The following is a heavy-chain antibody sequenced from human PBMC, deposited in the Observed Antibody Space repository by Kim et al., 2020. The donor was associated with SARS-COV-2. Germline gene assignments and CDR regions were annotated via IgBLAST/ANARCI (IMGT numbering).Heavy chain of an antibody. CDR1: GFLVSNNY. CDR3: ARESYHDSSGSYFDL. CDR2: IDSGGSS. D-gene: IGHD3-22*01. Sequence: GGSLRLSCAASGFLVSNNYMSWVRQAPGKGLEWVSVIDSGGSSYYADSVKGRFIISRDNSKNTLYLQMNNLRAEDTAVYFCARESYHDSSGSYFDL. V-gene: IGHV3-66*01. J-gene: IGHJ2*01.